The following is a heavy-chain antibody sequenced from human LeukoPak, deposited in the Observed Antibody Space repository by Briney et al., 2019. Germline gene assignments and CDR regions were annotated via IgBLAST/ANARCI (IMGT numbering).Heavy chain of an antibody. V-gene: IGHV4-30-4*01. J-gene: IGHJ4*02. Sequence: ASQTLSLTCTVSGGSINIGDYYWSWIRQPPGKGLEWIGYIYSSGNTYYNPSLKSRLTISLDTSKNQFSLNLNSVTAADTAVYYCARDGGDYSPIDYWGQGTLVTVSS. D-gene: IGHD4-17*01. CDR1: GGSINIGDYY. CDR2: IYSSGNT. CDR3: ARDGGDYSPIDY.